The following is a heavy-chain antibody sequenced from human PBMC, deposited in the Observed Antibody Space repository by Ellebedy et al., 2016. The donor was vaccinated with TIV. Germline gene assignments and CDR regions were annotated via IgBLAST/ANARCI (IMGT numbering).Heavy chain of an antibody. CDR1: GFSFSDHY. CDR2: ISGSSSDT. V-gene: IGHV3-11*06. J-gene: IGHJ4*02. Sequence: GGSPRLSCVVSGFSFSDHYMNWIRQTPGKGLEWLSYISGSSSDTNYADSVKGRFTISRDNAKNSLYLQMDNLRVEDTAVYYCVRTARIADYWGQGTLVTVSS. CDR3: VRTARIADY. D-gene: IGHD2-21*02.